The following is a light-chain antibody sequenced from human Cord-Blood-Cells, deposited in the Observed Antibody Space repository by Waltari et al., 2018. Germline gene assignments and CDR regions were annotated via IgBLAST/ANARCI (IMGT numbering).Light chain of an antibody. CDR1: SGSIASNY. J-gene: IGLJ3*02. CDR3: QSYDSSNQV. V-gene: IGLV6-57*01. Sequence: NFMLTQPHSVSESPGKTVTISCTRSSGSIASNYVQWYQQRPGSSPTTVIYEDNQRPSGVPDRFSGSIDSSSNSASLTISGLKTKDEADDYCQSYDSSNQVFGGGTKLTVL. CDR2: EDN.